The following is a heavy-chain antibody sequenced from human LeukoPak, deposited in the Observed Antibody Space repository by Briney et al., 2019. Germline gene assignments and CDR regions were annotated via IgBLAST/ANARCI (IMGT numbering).Heavy chain of an antibody. CDR3: ARLVVVAATGGYYMDV. Sequence: GGSLRLSCAASGSTFSDYYMSWIRQAPGKGLEWVSYISSSGSTIYYADSVKGRFTISRDNAKNSLYLQMNSLRAEDTAVYYCARLVVVAATGGYYMDVWGKGTTVTASS. CDR2: ISSSGSTI. J-gene: IGHJ6*03. D-gene: IGHD2-15*01. CDR1: GSTFSDYY. V-gene: IGHV3-11*01.